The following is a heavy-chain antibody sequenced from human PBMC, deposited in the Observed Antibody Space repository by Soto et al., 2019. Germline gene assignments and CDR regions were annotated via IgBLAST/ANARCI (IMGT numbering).Heavy chain of an antibody. CDR2: IYYSGST. CDR3: ARYYDTSNRPYFHH. V-gene: IGHV4-39*01. CDR1: GGSISSSSYY. D-gene: IGHD3-22*01. Sequence: SETLSLTCTVSGGSISSSSYYWGWIRQPPGKGLEWIGSIYYSGSTYYNPSLKSRVTISVDTSKNQFSLKLSAVTAADTAVYYCARYYDTSNRPYFHHWGQGTRVTVPQ. J-gene: IGHJ1*01.